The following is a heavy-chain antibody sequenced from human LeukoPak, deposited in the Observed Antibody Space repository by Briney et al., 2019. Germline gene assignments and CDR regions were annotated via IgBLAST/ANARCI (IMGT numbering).Heavy chain of an antibody. D-gene: IGHD6-13*01. CDR1: GYTFTSYG. J-gene: IGHJ3*02. CDR2: ISAYNGNT. CDR3: ATYAPLAADDAFDI. V-gene: IGHV1-18*01. Sequence: GASVKVSCKASGYTFTSYGISWVRQAPGQGLEWMGWISAYNGNTNYAQKLQGRVTMTTDTSTSTAYMELRSLRSDDTAVYYCATYAPLAADDAFDIWGQGTMVTVSS.